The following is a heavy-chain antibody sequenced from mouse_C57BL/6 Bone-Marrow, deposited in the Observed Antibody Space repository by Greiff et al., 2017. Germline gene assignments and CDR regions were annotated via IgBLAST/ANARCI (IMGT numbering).Heavy chain of an antibody. CDR3: TKGDSSRYFDY. CDR2: IDPETGGT. D-gene: IGHD3-2*02. Sequence: QVQLKQSGAELVRPGASVTLSCKASGYTFTDYEMHWVKQTPVHGLEWIGAIDPETGGTAYNQKFKGKAILTADKSSSTAYMELRSLTSEDSAVYYCTKGDSSRYFDYWGQGTTLTVSS. J-gene: IGHJ2*01. V-gene: IGHV1-15*01. CDR1: GYTFTDYE.